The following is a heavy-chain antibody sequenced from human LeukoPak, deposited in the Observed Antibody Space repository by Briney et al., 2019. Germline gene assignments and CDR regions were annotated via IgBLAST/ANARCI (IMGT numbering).Heavy chain of an antibody. CDR2: ISYDGSSK. D-gene: IGHD5-18*01. V-gene: IGHV3-30*19. CDR1: GFTFSSYG. CDR3: ARARSSYGYGDAFDI. Sequence: PGGSLRLSCGASGFTFSSYGMHWVRQAPGKGLEWVAVISYDGSSKYYADSVKGRFTISRDNSKNTLYLQMNSLRAEDTAVYYCARARSSYGYGDAFDIWGQGTMVTVSS. J-gene: IGHJ3*02.